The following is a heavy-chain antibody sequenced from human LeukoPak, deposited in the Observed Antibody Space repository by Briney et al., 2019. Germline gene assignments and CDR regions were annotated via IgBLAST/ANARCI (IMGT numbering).Heavy chain of an antibody. V-gene: IGHV4-30-4*01. J-gene: IGHJ4*02. Sequence: SETLSLTCTVSGGSISSGDYYWSWIRQSPGKGLEWIGYISASGTTDYNPSLKGRVTMSVDTSKSQFSLHLNSVTAADTAVFYCARRSTLFYFDYWGQGALVTVSS. CDR2: ISASGTT. D-gene: IGHD6-6*01. CDR1: GGSISSGDYY. CDR3: ARRSTLFYFDY.